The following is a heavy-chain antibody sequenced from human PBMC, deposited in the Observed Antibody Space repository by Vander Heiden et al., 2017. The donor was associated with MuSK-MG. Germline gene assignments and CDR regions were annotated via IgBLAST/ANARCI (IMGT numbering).Heavy chain of an antibody. CDR1: ACTFRGSG. J-gene: IGHJ5*02. Sequence: QVQLVESGGGVVQPGRSLRLSCAASACTFRGSGMHWVRQTPGKGLEWVAVISYDGSNKYYADSVKGRFTISRDNSKNMLYLQMNSLRPEDTAVYYCVKRGIAVAGTKECWFDPWGQGTLVTVSS. CDR2: ISYDGSNK. D-gene: IGHD6-19*01. V-gene: IGHV3-30*18. CDR3: VKRGIAVAGTKECWFDP.